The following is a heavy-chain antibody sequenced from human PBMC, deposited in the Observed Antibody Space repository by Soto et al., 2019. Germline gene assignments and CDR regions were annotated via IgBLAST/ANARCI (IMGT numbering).Heavy chain of an antibody. D-gene: IGHD3-3*01. CDR1: GFPISTNA. Sequence: EEQLLESGGGLVHPGGSLRLSCAASGFPISTNAMSWVRQAPGGGLEWVSAISGSAGVAFYADSVRGRFIISRDISKNTIYLQLSTLRADDMARYYCVKGSVWSGFDPWGQGTLVTVSS. V-gene: IGHV3-23*01. CDR3: VKGSVWSGFDP. J-gene: IGHJ5*02. CDR2: ISGSAGVA.